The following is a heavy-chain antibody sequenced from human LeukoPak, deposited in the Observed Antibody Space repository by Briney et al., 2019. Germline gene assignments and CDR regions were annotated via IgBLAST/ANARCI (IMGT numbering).Heavy chain of an antibody. Sequence: GGSLRLSCAASGFTFSSYSMNWVRQAPGKGLEWVSSISSSSSCVYYADSVKGRFTISRDNAKNSLYLQMNSLRAEDTAVYYCARGTGGYVWGSYRYMDYWGQGTLVTVSS. CDR3: ARGTGGYVWGSYRYMDY. CDR2: ISSSSSCV. D-gene: IGHD3-16*02. J-gene: IGHJ4*02. CDR1: GFTFSSYS. V-gene: IGHV3-21*01.